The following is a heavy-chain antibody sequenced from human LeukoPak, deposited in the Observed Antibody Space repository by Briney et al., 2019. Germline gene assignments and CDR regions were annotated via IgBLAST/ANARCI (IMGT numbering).Heavy chain of an antibody. Sequence: GGSLRLSCAASGFIFSNYWMLWVRQAPGKGLVWVSRIKYDGSHTDYADSGTGRFTISRDNAKNTLFLQMNSLRAEDTAVYYCATARRQGYNLVDSWGQGTLVTVSS. CDR2: IKYDGSHT. J-gene: IGHJ5*02. CDR1: GFIFSNYW. D-gene: IGHD5-24*01. CDR3: ATARRQGYNLVDS. V-gene: IGHV3-74*01.